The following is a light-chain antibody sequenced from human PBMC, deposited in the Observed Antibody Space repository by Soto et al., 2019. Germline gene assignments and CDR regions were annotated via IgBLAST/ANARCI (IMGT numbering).Light chain of an antibody. CDR1: QSISSW. CDR3: QQYHNWPPIT. CDR2: DAS. Sequence: DIQMTQSPCTRSASLGYRFTITCPASQSISSWLAWYQQKPGKAPKLLIYDASSLESGVPSRFSGSGSGTEFTLTISSLQSEDFAVYYCQQYHNWPPITFGQGTRLENK. V-gene: IGKV1-5*01. J-gene: IGKJ5*01.